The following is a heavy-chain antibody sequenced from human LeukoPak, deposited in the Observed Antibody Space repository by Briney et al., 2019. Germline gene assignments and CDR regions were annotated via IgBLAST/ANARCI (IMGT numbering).Heavy chain of an antibody. J-gene: IGHJ3*02. Sequence: WETLSLTCSVSSGSISGYYWSWLRQYPGKELVWLGYIYYSGSTNYNPSLKSRVTISADMSKNQVSLKLSSVTAADTALYYCARHFTYYYDSSGYPRDSFDIWGHGTMVTVSS. V-gene: IGHV4-59*08. CDR2: IYYSGST. CDR1: SGSISGYY. CDR3: ARHFTYYYDSSGYPRDSFDI. D-gene: IGHD3-22*01.